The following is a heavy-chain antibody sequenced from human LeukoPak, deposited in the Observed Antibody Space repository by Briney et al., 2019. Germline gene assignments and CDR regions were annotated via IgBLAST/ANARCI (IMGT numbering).Heavy chain of an antibody. CDR1: GGSISSYY. D-gene: IGHD6-13*01. CDR3: ARLAHSSSWYGGYYYGMDV. Sequence: PSETLSLTCTVSGGSISSYYWSWIRQPPGKGLEWIGYIYYSGSTNYNPSLKSRVTISVDTSMNQFSLKLSSVTAADTAVYYCARLAHSSSWYGGYYYGMDVWGQGTTVTVSS. V-gene: IGHV4-59*08. CDR2: IYYSGST. J-gene: IGHJ6*02.